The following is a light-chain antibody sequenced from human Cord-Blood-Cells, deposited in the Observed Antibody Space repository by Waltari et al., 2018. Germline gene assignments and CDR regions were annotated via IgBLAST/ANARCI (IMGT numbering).Light chain of an antibody. CDR2: DVS. J-gene: IGLJ3*02. CDR1: SSDVGGYNY. CDR3: SSYTSSSTRV. V-gene: IGLV2-14*03. Sequence: QSALTQPASVSGSPGQSITISCPGTSSDVGGYNYVSWYQQHPGKPPKLMIYDVSNRPSGVSNRFSGSKSGNTASLTISGLQAEDEADYYCSSYTSSSTRVFGGGTKLTVL.